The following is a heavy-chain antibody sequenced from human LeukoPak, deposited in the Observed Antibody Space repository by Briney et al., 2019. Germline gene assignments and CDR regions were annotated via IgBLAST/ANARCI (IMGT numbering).Heavy chain of an antibody. CDR1: GYTFTSYG. CDR3: ARPSYYYDTSSYYGPYYGMDV. V-gene: IGHV1-18*01. D-gene: IGHD3-22*01. J-gene: IGHJ6*02. Sequence: GASVKVSCKASGYTFTSYGISWVRQAPGQGLEWMGWISAYNGNTNYAQKLQGRVTMTTDTSTSTAHMELRSLRSDDTAVYYCARPSYYYDTSSYYGPYYGMDVWGQGTTVTVSS. CDR2: ISAYNGNT.